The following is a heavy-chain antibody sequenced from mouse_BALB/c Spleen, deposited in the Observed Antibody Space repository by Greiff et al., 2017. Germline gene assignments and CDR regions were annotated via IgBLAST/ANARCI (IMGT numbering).Heavy chain of an antibody. V-gene: IGHV5-12-1*01. CDR1: GFAFSSYD. CDR2: ISSGGGST. Sequence: EVQRVESGGGLVKPGGSLKLSCAASGFAFSSYDMSWVRQTPEKRLEWVAYISSGGGSTYYPDTVKGRFTISRDNAKNTLYLQMSSLKSEDTAMYYSARRGLRRYYAMDYWGQGTSVTVSS. J-gene: IGHJ4*01. D-gene: IGHD2-4*01. CDR3: ARRGLRRYYAMDY.